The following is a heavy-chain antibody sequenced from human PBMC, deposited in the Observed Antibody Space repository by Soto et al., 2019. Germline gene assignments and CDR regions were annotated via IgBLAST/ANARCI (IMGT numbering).Heavy chain of an antibody. CDR3: GRGVGSGSYYNQYNWFDP. J-gene: IGHJ5*02. CDR2: INVYNGNT. V-gene: IGHV1-18*01. CDR1: GYAFTNYG. D-gene: IGHD3-10*01. Sequence: ASVKVSCKASGYAFTNYGISWVRQAPGQGLEWMGWINVYNGNTKYAQKVRGRVTMTTDTSTSTAYMELRSLRSDDTAVYYCGRGVGSGSYYNQYNWFDPWGQGTLVTVSS.